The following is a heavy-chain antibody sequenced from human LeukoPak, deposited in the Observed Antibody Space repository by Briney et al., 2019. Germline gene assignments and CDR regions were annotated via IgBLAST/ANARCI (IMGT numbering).Heavy chain of an antibody. CDR3: ARDLWFDP. V-gene: IGHV3-23*01. Sequence: GGSLTLSCQASGFTFYMYAMSWVRQAPGKGLEWVSGISGSGGSTYYADSVKGRFTISRDNSKNTLYVQMNSLRAEDTAVYYCARDLWFDPWGQGTLVTVSS. CDR1: GFTFYMYA. CDR2: ISGSGGST. J-gene: IGHJ5*02.